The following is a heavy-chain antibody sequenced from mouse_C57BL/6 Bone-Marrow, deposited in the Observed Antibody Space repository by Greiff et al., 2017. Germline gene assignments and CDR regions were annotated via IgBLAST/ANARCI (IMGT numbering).Heavy chain of an antibody. CDR3: ARDNYYGGSNYTMAF. V-gene: IGHV1-50*01. J-gene: IGHJ4*01. Sequence: QVQLQQPGAELVKPGASVKLSCKASGYTFTSYWMQWVKQRPGQGLEWIGEIDPSDSYTNYNQKFKGKATLTVDTSSSTAYMQLSSLTSEDSAVYDCARDNYYGGSNYTMAFWGRGTSVTVTS. CDR1: GYTFTSYW. CDR2: IDPSDSYT. D-gene: IGHD1-1*01.